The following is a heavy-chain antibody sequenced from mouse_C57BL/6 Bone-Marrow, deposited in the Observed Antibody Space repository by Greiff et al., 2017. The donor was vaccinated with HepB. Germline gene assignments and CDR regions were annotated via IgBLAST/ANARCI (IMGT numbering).Heavy chain of an antibody. CDR2: IDPSDSYT. CDR3: ARRYYGSSPY. Sequence: QVQLQQPGAELVKPGASVKLCCKASGYTFTSYWMQWVKQRPGQGLEWIGEIDPSDSYTNYNQKFKGKATLTVDTSSSPAYMQLSSLTSEDSAVYYCARRYYGSSPYWGQGTTLTVSS. D-gene: IGHD1-1*01. V-gene: IGHV1-50*01. J-gene: IGHJ2*01. CDR1: GYTFTSYW.